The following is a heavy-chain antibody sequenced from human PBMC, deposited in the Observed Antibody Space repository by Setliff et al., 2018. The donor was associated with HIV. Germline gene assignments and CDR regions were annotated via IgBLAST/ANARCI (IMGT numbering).Heavy chain of an antibody. CDR2: ISRDGNTI. CDR1: YF. V-gene: IGHV3-11*04. D-gene: IGHD2-15*01. Sequence: YFWTWIRQHPGKGLEWVSYISRDGNTIYYADSVKGRFTISRDNAKNSLYLQLNSLRPEDTAVYYCARVMEDCINGNCYVFDYWGQGTLVTVSS. CDR3: ARVMEDCINGNCYVFDY. J-gene: IGHJ4*02.